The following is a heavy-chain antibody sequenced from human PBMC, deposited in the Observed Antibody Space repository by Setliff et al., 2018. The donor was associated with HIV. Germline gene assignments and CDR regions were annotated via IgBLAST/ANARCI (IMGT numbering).Heavy chain of an antibody. V-gene: IGHV2-5*01. CDR2: IYWHGGG. CDR3: AHRPNSGYDLNFDY. Sequence: SGPTLVNPTQTLTLTCTFSGFSLSTSGVGVGWIRQPPGKALEWLAIIYWHGGGRYSPYLKSRLTITKDTSKNLVVLTMTNIDPVDTATYYCAHRPNSGYDLNFDYWGPWTLLVTVSS. J-gene: IGHJ4*03. D-gene: IGHD5-12*01. CDR1: GFSLSTSGVG.